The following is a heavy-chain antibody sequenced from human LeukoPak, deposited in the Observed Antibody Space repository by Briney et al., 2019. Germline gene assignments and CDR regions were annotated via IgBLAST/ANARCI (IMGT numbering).Heavy chain of an antibody. Sequence: PSETLSLTCTVSGGSISSYYWSWIRQPPGKGLEWIGYIYYSGSTNYNPSLKSRVTISVDTSKNQFSLKLSSVTAADTAVYYCARSGELPKFDYWGQGTLVTVSS. CDR3: ARSGELPKFDY. J-gene: IGHJ4*02. V-gene: IGHV4-59*08. CDR2: IYYSGST. D-gene: IGHD1-26*01. CDR1: GGSISSYY.